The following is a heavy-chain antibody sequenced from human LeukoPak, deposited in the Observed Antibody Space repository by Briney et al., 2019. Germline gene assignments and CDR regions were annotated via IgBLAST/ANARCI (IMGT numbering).Heavy chain of an antibody. V-gene: IGHV3-53*01. D-gene: IGHD3-22*01. CDR3: ARGEALYDSSGYSLSYFDY. CDR1: GFTVSSNY. J-gene: IGHJ4*02. Sequence: GGSLRLSCAASGFTVSSNYMIWVRQAPGKGLEWVSVIYSGGTTYYADSVKGRFTISRDNSKNTLYLQMNSLRAEDTAVYYCARGEALYDSSGYSLSYFDYWGQGTLVTVSS. CDR2: IYSGGTT.